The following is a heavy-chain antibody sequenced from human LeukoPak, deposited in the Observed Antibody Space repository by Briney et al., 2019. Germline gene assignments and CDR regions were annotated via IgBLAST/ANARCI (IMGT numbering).Heavy chain of an antibody. D-gene: IGHD3-3*01. Sequence: GGSLRLSCAASGFTFSNVWMSWVRQAPGKGLEWVGRIKSKTDGGTIDYAAPVKGRFTIPRGDSKNTLYLQMKSLKTEDTAVYYRSTDFWSGYYTFFDVWGQGTMVTVSS. CDR2: IKSKTDGGTI. CDR3: STDFWSGYYTFFDV. J-gene: IGHJ3*01. V-gene: IGHV3-15*01. CDR1: GFTFSNVW.